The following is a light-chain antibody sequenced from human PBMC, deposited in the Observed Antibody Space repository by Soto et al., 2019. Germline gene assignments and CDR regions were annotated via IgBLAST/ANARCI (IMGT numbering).Light chain of an antibody. CDR1: QSIGSW. J-gene: IGKJ1*01. CDR3: QHDHTYWWT. V-gene: IGKV1-5*03. CDR2: AAT. Sequence: DIALTQTQSILSASLRERVTIXRWASQSIGSWLAWYQQKPGKAPKLLIYAATILQSGVPSRFSGTGSETEFSLTISSLQPEDSATYYCQHDHTYWWTFGQGTKVDIK.